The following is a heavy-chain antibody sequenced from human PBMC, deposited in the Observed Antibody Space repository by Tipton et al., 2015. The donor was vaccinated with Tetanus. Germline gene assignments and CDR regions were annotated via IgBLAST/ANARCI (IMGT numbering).Heavy chain of an antibody. CDR2: IYYSGST. CDR3: SSSPGNPCLAFFDY. Sequence: TLSLTCSVSGVSINSGDYYWSWIRQPPGKGLEWIGYIYYSGSTYYNPSLKSRVTISIDTSKNQFSLRLSSVTAADTAVYYCSSSPGNPCLAFFDYWGRGSVVTVSS. J-gene: IGHJ4*02. D-gene: IGHD1-1*01. V-gene: IGHV4-30-4*01. CDR1: GVSINSGDYY.